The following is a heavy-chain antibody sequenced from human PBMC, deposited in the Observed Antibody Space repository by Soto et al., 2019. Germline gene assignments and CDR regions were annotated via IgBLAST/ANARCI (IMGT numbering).Heavy chain of an antibody. CDR2: IRGKAYAGAV. CDR1: EATCVDYA. CDR3: PRWYSSRWNPPHQAMDV. Sequence: SLSLSSTGSEATCVDYAMTCVRQAQGEGLEWEGGIRGKAYAGAVDYAASVQGRFIISREYSNIIASLQMDSLIREDTAVYYCPRWYSSRWNPPHQAMDVWGQGTTVTVS. V-gene: IGHV3-49*04. D-gene: IGHD6-13*01. J-gene: IGHJ6*01.